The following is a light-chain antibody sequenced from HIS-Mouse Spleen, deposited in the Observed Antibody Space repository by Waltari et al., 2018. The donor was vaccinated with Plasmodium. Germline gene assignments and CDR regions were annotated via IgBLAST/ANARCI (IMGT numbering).Light chain of an antibody. CDR1: SSDVGGYNY. CDR3: SSYAGSNNLV. CDR2: EVS. V-gene: IGLV2-8*01. Sequence: QSALTQPPSASGSPGTSFPISCTGTSSDVGGYNYVSWYQQHPGKAPKLMIYEVSKRPSGVPDRFSGSKSGNTASLTVSGLQAEDEADYYCSSYAGSNNLVFGGGTKLTVL. J-gene: IGLJ2*01.